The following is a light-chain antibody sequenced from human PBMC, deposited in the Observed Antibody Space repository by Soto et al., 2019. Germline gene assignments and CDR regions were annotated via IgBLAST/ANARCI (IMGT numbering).Light chain of an antibody. CDR3: QQANSFPLT. CDR2: AAS. J-gene: IGKJ4*01. CDR1: QSIRRS. V-gene: IGKV1-39*01. Sequence: IQMTQSPSSLSASVADRVTITCRASQSIRRSLNWYQRKPGKAPNLLIYAASSLQTGVPSRFTGSGSGTDFTLTISNLQSEDFATYYCQQANSFPLTFGGGTKVDIK.